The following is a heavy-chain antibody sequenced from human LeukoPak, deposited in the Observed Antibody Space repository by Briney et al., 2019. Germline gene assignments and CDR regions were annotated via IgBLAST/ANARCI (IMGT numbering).Heavy chain of an antibody. CDR3: ARKDYYDSSGYYYPIWDY. CDR1: GYSFTRYW. J-gene: IGHJ4*02. D-gene: IGHD3-22*01. V-gene: IGHV5-51*01. Sequence: GESLKISCKGSGYSFTRYWTAWVRQMPGKGLEWMGIIYPGDSDTRYSPSFQGQVTISADKSISTAYLQWSSLKASDTAMYYCARKDYYDSSGYYYPIWDYWGQGTLVTVSS. CDR2: IYPGDSDT.